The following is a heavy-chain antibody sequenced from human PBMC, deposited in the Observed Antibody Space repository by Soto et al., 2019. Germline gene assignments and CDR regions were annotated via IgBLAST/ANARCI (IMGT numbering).Heavy chain of an antibody. CDR1: GGSFSGYY. Sequence: SETLSLTCAVYGGSFSGYYWSWIRQPPGKGLEWIGEINHSGSTNYNPSLKSRVTISVDTSKNQFSLKLSSVTAADTAVYYCVRYYDSSGSEHGDFDYWGQGTLVTVSS. CDR3: VRYYDSSGSEHGDFDY. D-gene: IGHD3-22*01. V-gene: IGHV4-34*01. CDR2: INHSGST. J-gene: IGHJ4*02.